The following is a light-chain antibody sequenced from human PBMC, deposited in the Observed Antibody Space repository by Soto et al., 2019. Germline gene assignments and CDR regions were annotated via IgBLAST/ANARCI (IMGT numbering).Light chain of an antibody. CDR3: CSYAGSSTFVV. J-gene: IGLJ2*01. V-gene: IGLV2-23*01. CDR1: SSDVGSYNL. CDR2: EGS. Sequence: QSALTQPASVSGSPGQSITISCTGTSSDVGSYNLVSWYQHHPGKAPKLMIYEGSKRPSGVSNRFSGSRSGNTASLTISGLQAEDEANYYCCSYAGSSTFVVFGGGTQVTVL.